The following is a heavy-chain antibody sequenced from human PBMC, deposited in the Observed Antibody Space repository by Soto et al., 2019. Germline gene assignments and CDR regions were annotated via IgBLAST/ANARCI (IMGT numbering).Heavy chain of an antibody. Sequence: PSETLSLTCAVYGGSFSGYYWSWIRQPPGKGLEWIGEINHSGSTNYNPSLKSRVTISVDTSKNQFSLKLSSVTAADTAVYYCARGIKNGSGSYSLPYYYYYGMDVWGQGTTVTVSS. CDR2: INHSGST. D-gene: IGHD3-10*01. V-gene: IGHV4-34*01. CDR3: ARGIKNGSGSYSLPYYYYYGMDV. CDR1: GGSFSGYY. J-gene: IGHJ6*02.